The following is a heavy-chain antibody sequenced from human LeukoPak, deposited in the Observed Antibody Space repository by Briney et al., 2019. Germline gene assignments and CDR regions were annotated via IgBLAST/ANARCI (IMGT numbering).Heavy chain of an antibody. CDR1: GFTLSSYS. CDR3: IKDRTGTYSFDY. V-gene: IGHV3-64D*09. CDR2: SGGAT. Sequence: PGGSLRLSCSASGFTLSSYSMHWVRQAPGKGLEYVPTSGGATYYADSVKGRFTISRDNAKNTLYLQMSSLRAEDTAVYYCIKDRTGTYSFDYWGQGTLVTVSS. D-gene: IGHD7-27*01. J-gene: IGHJ4*02.